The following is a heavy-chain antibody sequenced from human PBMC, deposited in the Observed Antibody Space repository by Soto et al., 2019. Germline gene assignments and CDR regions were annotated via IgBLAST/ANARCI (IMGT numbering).Heavy chain of an antibody. Sequence: SETLSLTCTVSGGSISSYYWSWIRQPPGKGLEWIGYIYYSGSTNYNPSLKSRVTISVDTSKNQFSLKLSSVTAADTAVYYCARDSGVAEFDYWGQGTLVTVSS. D-gene: IGHD3-3*01. CDR1: GGSISSYY. J-gene: IGHJ4*02. V-gene: IGHV4-59*01. CDR3: ARDSGVAEFDY. CDR2: IYYSGST.